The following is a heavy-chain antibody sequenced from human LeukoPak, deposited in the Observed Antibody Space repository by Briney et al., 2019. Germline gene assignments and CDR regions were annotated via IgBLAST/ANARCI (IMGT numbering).Heavy chain of an antibody. Sequence: GGSLRLSCAASGFTFNRHTMNWVRQAPGKGLEWVSSISSGSSYIYYADSVKGRFTISRDNAKNSLSVQMNSLRAEDTAVYYCARSGTAAVEAALDIWGQGTMVTVSS. J-gene: IGHJ3*02. CDR3: ARSGTAAVEAALDI. CDR2: ISSGSSYI. CDR1: GFTFNRHT. D-gene: IGHD6-13*01. V-gene: IGHV3-21*06.